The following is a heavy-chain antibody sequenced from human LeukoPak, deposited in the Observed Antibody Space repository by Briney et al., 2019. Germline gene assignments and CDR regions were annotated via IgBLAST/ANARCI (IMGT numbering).Heavy chain of an antibody. J-gene: IGHJ3*02. D-gene: IGHD3-9*01. CDR1: GYSISNGHY. Sequence: SETLSLTCTVSGYSISNGHYWGWIRQPPGKGLEWIGSISHTGSSYYNPSLKSRVTISVDTSKNQFSLKLSSVTAADTAVYYCARGGLRYFDWLLFSGAFDIWGQGTMVTVSS. V-gene: IGHV4-38-2*02. CDR3: ARGGLRYFDWLLFSGAFDI. CDR2: ISHTGSS.